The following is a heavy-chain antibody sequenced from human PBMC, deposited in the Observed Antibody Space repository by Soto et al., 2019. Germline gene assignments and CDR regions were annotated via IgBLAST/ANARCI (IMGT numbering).Heavy chain of an antibody. CDR2: IYYSGST. CDR1: GGSINIGGYY. CDR3: ARTAWHFFDY. Sequence: SETLSLTCTVSGGSINIGGYYWSWIRQHPGKGLEWIGYIYYSGSTFYNPSLKSRVTISFDTSKNQFSLKLNPVTAADTAVYYCARTAWHFFDYWGQGTLVTVSS. V-gene: IGHV4-31*03. D-gene: IGHD3-3*02. J-gene: IGHJ4*02.